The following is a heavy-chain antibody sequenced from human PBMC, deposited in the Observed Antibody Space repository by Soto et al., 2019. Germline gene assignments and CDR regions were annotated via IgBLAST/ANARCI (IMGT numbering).Heavy chain of an antibody. D-gene: IGHD3-10*01. CDR1: GYTFTGYY. CDR3: ARAIVDRGVNTPSDY. Sequence: QVQLVQSGAEVKKPGASVKVSCKASGYTFTGYYMHWVRQAPGQGLEWMGWINPNSGGTNYAQKFQGRVTMTSDTSISTAYMELRRLRSDDTAVYYCARAIVDRGVNTPSDYWGQGTLVTVSS. J-gene: IGHJ4*02. CDR2: INPNSGGT. V-gene: IGHV1-2*02.